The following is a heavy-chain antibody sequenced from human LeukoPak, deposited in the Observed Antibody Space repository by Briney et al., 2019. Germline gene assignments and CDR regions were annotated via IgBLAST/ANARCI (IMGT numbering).Heavy chain of an antibody. CDR3: ASSCSDSDY. Sequence: SEILSLTCTVSGGSVSSGGYYWSWIRQPPGKGLEWIGYIYYSGSTNYNPSLKSRVTISVDTSKNQFSLKLSSVTAADTAVYYCASSCSDSDYWGQGTLVTVSS. CDR1: GGSVSSGGYY. D-gene: IGHD2-2*01. CDR2: IYYSGST. J-gene: IGHJ4*02. V-gene: IGHV4-61*08.